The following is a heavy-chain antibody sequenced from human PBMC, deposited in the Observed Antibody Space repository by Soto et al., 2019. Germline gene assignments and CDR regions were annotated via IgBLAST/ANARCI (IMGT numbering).Heavy chain of an antibody. V-gene: IGHV3-15*01. Sequence: EVQLVESGGGLVKPGGSLRLSCAASGFTFSNAWMSWVRQAPGKGLEWVGRIKSKTDGGTTDYAAPVKGRFTISRDDSKNTLYLQMNSLKTEDTAVYYCTTGVSCCSSTSCYCITGTTHPGGMDVWGQGTTVTVSS. CDR3: TTGVSCCSSTSCYCITGTTHPGGMDV. CDR1: GFTFSNAW. D-gene: IGHD2-2*01. CDR2: IKSKTDGGTT. J-gene: IGHJ6*02.